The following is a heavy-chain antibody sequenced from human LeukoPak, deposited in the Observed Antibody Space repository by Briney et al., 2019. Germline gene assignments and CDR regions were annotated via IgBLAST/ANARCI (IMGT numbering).Heavy chain of an antibody. CDR1: GFTFSSYA. CDR3: AKNVTTRGGFDY. CDR2: ISGSGGST. J-gene: IGHJ4*02. V-gene: IGHV3-23*01. Sequence: AGGSLRLSCAASGFTFSSYAMNWVRQAPGKGLEWVSAISGSGGSTYYADSVKGRFTISRDNSKNTLYLQMNSLRAEDTAVYYRAKNVTTRGGFDYWGQGTLVTVSS. D-gene: IGHD4-11*01.